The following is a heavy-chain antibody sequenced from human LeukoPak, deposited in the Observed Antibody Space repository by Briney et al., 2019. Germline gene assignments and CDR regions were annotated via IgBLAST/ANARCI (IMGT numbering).Heavy chain of an antibody. J-gene: IGHJ4*02. Sequence: GGSLRLSCAASGFTFSSYGMSWVRQAPGKGLEWVSAIGGRDGSTYCADSVKGRFTISRDNSKNTLYVQMNSLRAEDTAVYYCAKDRSRYSYGLNDYWGQGTLVTVSS. CDR3: AKDRSRYSYGLNDY. CDR2: IGGRDGST. D-gene: IGHD5-18*01. CDR1: GFTFSSYG. V-gene: IGHV3-23*01.